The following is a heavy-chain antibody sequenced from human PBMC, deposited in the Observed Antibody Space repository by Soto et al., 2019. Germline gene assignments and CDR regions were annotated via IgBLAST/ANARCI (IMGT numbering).Heavy chain of an antibody. CDR3: ARDPSPYSSSPPYGMDV. D-gene: IGHD6-13*01. J-gene: IGHJ6*02. V-gene: IGHV1-69*13. Sequence: VEASCEACGQTFSGRYIHWGRQGPGQWFEWMGGIIPIFGTANYAQKFQGRVTITADESTSTAYMELSSLRSEDTAVYYCARDPSPYSSSPPYGMDVWGQAKTVTVAS. CDR2: IIPIFGTA. CDR1: GQTFSGRY.